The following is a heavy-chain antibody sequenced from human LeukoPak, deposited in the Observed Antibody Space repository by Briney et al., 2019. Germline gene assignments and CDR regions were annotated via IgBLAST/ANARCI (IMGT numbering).Heavy chain of an antibody. CDR1: GGSISSSSYY. D-gene: IGHD3-22*01. CDR3: ARDRGITMIVVGDAFDI. J-gene: IGHJ3*02. CDR2: IYYSGST. V-gene: IGHV4-39*07. Sequence: PSETLSLTCTVSGGSISSSSYYWGWIRQPPGKGLEWIGSIYYSGSTYYNPSLKSRVTISVDTSKNQFFLKLSSVTAADTAVYYCARDRGITMIVVGDAFDIWGQGTMVTVSS.